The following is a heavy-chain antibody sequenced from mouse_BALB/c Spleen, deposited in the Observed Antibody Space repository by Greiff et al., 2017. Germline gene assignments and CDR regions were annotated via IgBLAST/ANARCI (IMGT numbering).Heavy chain of an antibody. J-gene: IGHJ3*01. D-gene: IGHD2-1*01. V-gene: IGHV1-4*01. Sequence: QVQLKESGAELARPGASVKMSCKASGYTFTSYTMHWVKQRPGQGLEWIGYINPSSGYTNYNQKFKDKATLTADKSSSTAYMQLSSLTSEDSAVYYCARDGNYPSWFAYWGQGTLVTVSA. CDR1: GYTFTSYT. CDR3: ARDGNYPSWFAY. CDR2: INPSSGYT.